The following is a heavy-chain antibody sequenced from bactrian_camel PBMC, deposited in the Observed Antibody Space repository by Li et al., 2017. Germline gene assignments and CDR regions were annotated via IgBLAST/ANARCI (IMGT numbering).Heavy chain of an antibody. V-gene: IGHV3S26*01. J-gene: IGHJ4*01. D-gene: IGHD2*01. CDR2: IDSDK. Sequence: HVQLVESGGGSVQAGWSLRLSCVASGYTYMTYCMGWFRQAPGKEREGVAAIDSDKIYADSVKGRFTISKDNAKNTLYLQMNSLKPEDTAMYYCAADLTSYCSGGLRRGKICRTVVHGSVVRDGSLRPPLTACKLRTGARGPRSPSP. CDR1: GYTYMTYC. CDR3: AADLTSYCSGGLRRGKICRTVVHGSVVRDGSLRPPLTACKLRT.